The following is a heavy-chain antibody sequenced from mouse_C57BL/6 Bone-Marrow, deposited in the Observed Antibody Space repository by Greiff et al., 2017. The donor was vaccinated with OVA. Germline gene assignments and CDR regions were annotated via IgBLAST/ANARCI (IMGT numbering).Heavy chain of an antibody. V-gene: IGHV2-4*01. CDR3: ATYGSSPYWYFDV. J-gene: IGHJ1*03. CDR2: IWSGGST. Sequence: VKLMESGPGLVQPSQSLSITCTVSGFSLTSYGVHWVRKPPGKGLEWLGVIWSGGSTDYNAAFISRLSISKDNSKSQVFFKMNSLQADDTAIYYCATYGSSPYWYFDVWGTGTTVTVSS. CDR1: GFSLTSYG. D-gene: IGHD1-1*01.